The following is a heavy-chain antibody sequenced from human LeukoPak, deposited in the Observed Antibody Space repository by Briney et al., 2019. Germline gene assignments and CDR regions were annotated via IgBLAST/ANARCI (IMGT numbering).Heavy chain of an antibody. CDR1: GYTFTSYY. J-gene: IGHJ4*02. Sequence: ASVKVSCKASGYTFTSYYMHWVRQAPGQGLEWMGIINHSGGSTRYAQKFQGRVTMTRDTSTSTVYMELSSLRSEDTAVYYCARDHGDFVGVRVGFDSWGQGTLVTVSS. D-gene: IGHD4-17*01. CDR3: ARDHGDFVGVRVGFDS. CDR2: INHSGGST. V-gene: IGHV1-46*01.